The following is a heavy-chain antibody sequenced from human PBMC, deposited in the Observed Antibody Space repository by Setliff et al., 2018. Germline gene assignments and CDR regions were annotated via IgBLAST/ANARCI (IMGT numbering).Heavy chain of an antibody. V-gene: IGHV4-61*09. CDR2: IYTSWST. Sequence: SETLSLTSTVSGDSISSRRNYWGWFRQPAGKELEWIGQIYTSWSTNYNPSLKSRVTISLDTSKNQFSLSLTSVTAEDTAVYYCARMSGFQYIDVWDKGTTVTVSS. CDR3: ARMSGFQYIDV. J-gene: IGHJ6*03. D-gene: IGHD3-3*01. CDR1: GDSISSRRNY.